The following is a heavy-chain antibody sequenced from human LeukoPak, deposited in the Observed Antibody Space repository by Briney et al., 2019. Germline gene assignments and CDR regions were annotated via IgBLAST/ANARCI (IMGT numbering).Heavy chain of an antibody. CDR1: GYTLTGYY. CDR3: ARAGSPYYYYYMDV. J-gene: IGHJ6*03. V-gene: IGHV7-4-1*02. Sequence: ASVKVSCKASGYTLTGYYMHWVRQAPGQGLEWMGWINTNTGNPTYAQGFTGRFVFSLDTFVSTAYLQISSLKAEDTAVYYCARAGSPYYYYYMDVWGKGTTVTVSS. D-gene: IGHD3-10*01. CDR2: INTNTGNP.